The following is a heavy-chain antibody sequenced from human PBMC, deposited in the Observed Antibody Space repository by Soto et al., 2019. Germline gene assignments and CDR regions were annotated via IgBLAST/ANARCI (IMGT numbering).Heavy chain of an antibody. Sequence: QVQLVQSGAEVKKPGSSVKVSCKASGGTFSSYAISWVRQAPGQGLEWMGGIIPVSGTANYAQKFQGRVMITADEYTSTADMELSILRSEDTAVYYCARSQGSSTSLEIYYYYYYGMDVWGQGTTVTVSS. D-gene: IGHD2-2*01. CDR2: IIPVSGTA. CDR3: ARSQGSSTSLEIYYYYYYGMDV. J-gene: IGHJ6*02. CDR1: GGTFSSYA. V-gene: IGHV1-69*01.